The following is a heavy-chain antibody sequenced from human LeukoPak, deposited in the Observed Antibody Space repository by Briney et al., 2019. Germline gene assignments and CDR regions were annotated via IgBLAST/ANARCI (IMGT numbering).Heavy chain of an antibody. CDR3: ARGVFCSSSSCYTGAFDI. Sequence: ASVKVSCKASGYTFTGYYMHWVRQASGQGLEWVGLMNPNSGDTDYAQTFQGRVTFTRNTSINTAFLELSGLTSDDTAIYYCARGVFCSSSSCYTGAFDIWGQGTMVTVSS. CDR1: GYTFTGYY. CDR2: MNPNSGDT. V-gene: IGHV1-8*03. D-gene: IGHD2-2*02. J-gene: IGHJ3*02.